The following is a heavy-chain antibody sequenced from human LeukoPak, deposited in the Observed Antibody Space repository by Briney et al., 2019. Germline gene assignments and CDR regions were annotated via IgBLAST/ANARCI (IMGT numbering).Heavy chain of an antibody. Sequence: GGSLRLSCAASGFTFDDYAMHWVRQAPGKGLEWVSGISGSGGSTYYADSVKGRFTISRDNSKNTLYLQMNSLRAEDTAVFYCALAYRDYWGQGTLVTVSS. D-gene: IGHD3-16*01. CDR1: GFTFDDYA. V-gene: IGHV3-23*01. CDR3: ALAYRDY. CDR2: ISGSGGST. J-gene: IGHJ4*02.